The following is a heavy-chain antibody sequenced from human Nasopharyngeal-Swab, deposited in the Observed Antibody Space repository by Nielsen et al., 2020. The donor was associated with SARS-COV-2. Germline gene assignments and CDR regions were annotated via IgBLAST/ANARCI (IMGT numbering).Heavy chain of an antibody. J-gene: IGHJ6*03. V-gene: IGHV4-34*01. D-gene: IGHD6-13*01. CDR2: INHSGST. CDR3: ARPLIAAAGMSPNYYYYYMDV. CDR1: GGSFSGYY. Sequence: SETLSPTCAVYGGSFSGYYWSWIRQPPGKGLEWIGEINHSGSTNYNPSLKSRVTISVDTSKNQFSLKLSSVTAADTAVYYCARPLIAAAGMSPNYYYYYMDVWGKGTTVTVSS.